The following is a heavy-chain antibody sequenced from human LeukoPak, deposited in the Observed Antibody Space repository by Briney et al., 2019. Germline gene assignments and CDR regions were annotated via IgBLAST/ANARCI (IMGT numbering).Heavy chain of an antibody. CDR3: ASGDDPGTPVTGSGGGYFFDD. D-gene: IGHD6-19*01. CDR1: GGTFRRFA. Sequence: SVKVSCKASGGTFRRFAISWVRQAPAQGLELMGRIIPILGIANYAQKFQGRVTLTADKSTSTAYMELSSVISEDTAMYFCASGDDPGTPVTGSGGGYFFDDWGQGTLVTVSS. J-gene: IGHJ4*02. CDR2: IIPILGIA. V-gene: IGHV1-69*04.